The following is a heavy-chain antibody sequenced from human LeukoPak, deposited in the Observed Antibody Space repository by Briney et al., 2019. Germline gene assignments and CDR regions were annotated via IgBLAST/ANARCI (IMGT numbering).Heavy chain of an antibody. Sequence: ASVKVSCKASGYTFTSYGISWVRQAPGQGLEWMGWISAYNGNTNYAQKLQGRVTMTTDTSTSTAYMELRSLRSDDTAVYYCARIYDYVWGSYRYLWFDPWGQGTLVTVSS. J-gene: IGHJ5*02. D-gene: IGHD3-16*02. V-gene: IGHV1-18*01. CDR1: GYTFTSYG. CDR3: ARIYDYVWGSYRYLWFDP. CDR2: ISAYNGNT.